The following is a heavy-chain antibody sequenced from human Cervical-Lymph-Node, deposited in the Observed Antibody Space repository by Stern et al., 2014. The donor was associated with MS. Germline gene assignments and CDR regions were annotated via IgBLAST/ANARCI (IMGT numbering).Heavy chain of an antibody. J-gene: IGHJ5*02. V-gene: IGHV3-49*03. Sequence: EVQLVESGGGLVQPGRSLRLSCTTSGLTFRKYGMNWFRQTPGKGLPWVGFIRSEIYGGTTDYAALVKDRFISSRDDYTNIIYLQMNSLKNEDTAVYYCTVGVWNLWGQGTLVTVSS. CDR2: IRSEIYGGTT. CDR1: GLTFRKYG. CDR3: TVGVWNL. D-gene: IGHD1-26*01.